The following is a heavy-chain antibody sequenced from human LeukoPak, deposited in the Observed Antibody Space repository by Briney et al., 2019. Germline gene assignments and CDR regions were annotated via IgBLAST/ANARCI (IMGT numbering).Heavy chain of an antibody. Sequence: GGSLRLSCAASGFTFSSYAMSWVRQAPGKGLEWVSTISGSGASTYSADSVKGRFTISRDNSKTTLYLQMNSLSAEDTAVYYCASGAPYDFWSGYYIPYYFDYWGQGTLVTVSS. J-gene: IGHJ4*02. V-gene: IGHV3-23*01. D-gene: IGHD3-3*01. CDR1: GFTFSSYA. CDR2: ISGSGAST. CDR3: ASGAPYDFWSGYYIPYYFDY.